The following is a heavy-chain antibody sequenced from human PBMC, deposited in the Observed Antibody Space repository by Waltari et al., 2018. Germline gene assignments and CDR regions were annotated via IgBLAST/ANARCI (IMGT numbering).Heavy chain of an antibody. V-gene: IGHV1-69*01. Sequence: QVQLVQSGAEVKKPGSSVKVSCKASGGTFSSYAISWVGRAPGQGLEWMGGIIPIFGTANYAQKFQGRVTITADESTSTAYMELSSLRSEDTAVYYCARRGPGYGGNWRRWFDPWGQGTLVTVSS. J-gene: IGHJ5*02. CDR3: ARRGPGYGGNWRRWFDP. CDR2: IIPIFGTA. D-gene: IGHD2-15*01. CDR1: GGTFSSYA.